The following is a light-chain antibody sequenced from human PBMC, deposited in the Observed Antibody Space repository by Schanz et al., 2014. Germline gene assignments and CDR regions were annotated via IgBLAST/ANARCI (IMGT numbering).Light chain of an antibody. V-gene: IGKV3-15*01. CDR1: QSVSSN. J-gene: IGKJ4*01. Sequence: EIVMTQSPATLSVSPGERATLSCRASQSVSSNLAWYQQKPGQAPRLLIYGASTRATGIPARFSGSGSGTEFTLTISSLQSEDFAVYYCQQYGVSPLTFGGGTKVEIQ. CDR2: GAS. CDR3: QQYGVSPLT.